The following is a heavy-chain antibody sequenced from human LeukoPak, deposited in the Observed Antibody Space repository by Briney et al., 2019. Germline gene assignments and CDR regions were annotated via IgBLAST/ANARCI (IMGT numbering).Heavy chain of an antibody. CDR2: IIPILGIA. V-gene: IGHV1-69*04. D-gene: IGHD6-13*01. CDR3: AKAAAGTNWFDP. Sequence: GASVKVSCKASGGTFSSYAITWVRQAPGQGLEWMGRIIPILGIANYAQKFQGRVTITADKSTSTAYMELSSLRSEDTAVYYCAKAAAGTNWFDPWGQGTLVTVSS. J-gene: IGHJ5*02. CDR1: GGTFSSYA.